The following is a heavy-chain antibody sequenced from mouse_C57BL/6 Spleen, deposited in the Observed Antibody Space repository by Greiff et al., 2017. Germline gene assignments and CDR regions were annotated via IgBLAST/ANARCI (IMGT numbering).Heavy chain of an antibody. Sequence: EVQLVESEGGLVQPGSSMKLSCTASGFTFSDYYMAWVRQVPEKGLEWVANINYDGSSTYYLDSLKSRFIISRDNAKNILYLQMSSLKSEDTATYYCARDGSSTGLIDYWGQGTTLTVSS. V-gene: IGHV5-16*01. CDR1: GFTFSDYY. J-gene: IGHJ2*01. CDR3: ARDGSSTGLIDY. D-gene: IGHD4-1*02. CDR2: INYDGSST.